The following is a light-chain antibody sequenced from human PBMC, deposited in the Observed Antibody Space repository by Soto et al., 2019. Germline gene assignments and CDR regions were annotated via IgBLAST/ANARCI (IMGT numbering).Light chain of an antibody. CDR2: DAS. CDR1: QSVSRY. J-gene: IGKJ2*01. Sequence: EIVLTQSPATLSLSPGERATLSCRASQSVSRYLAWYQQKPGQAPRLLIYDASNRATGIPARFSGSGSGTDFSLTISSLEPEDFAVYYCQQRSNWPGTFGQGIKLEIK. V-gene: IGKV3-11*01. CDR3: QQRSNWPGT.